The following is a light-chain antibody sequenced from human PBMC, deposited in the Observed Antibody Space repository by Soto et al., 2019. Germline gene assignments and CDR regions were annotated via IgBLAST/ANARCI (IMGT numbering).Light chain of an antibody. CDR2: GNS. CDR3: QSYDSSLSVV. Sequence: QSVLTQPPSVSGAQGQRVTISCTGSSSNIGAGYDVHVYQQLPGTAPKLLIYGNSNRPSGVPDRFSGSKSGTAASLAITGLQAEDEADYYCQSYDSSLSVVFGGGTKLTVL. J-gene: IGLJ2*01. V-gene: IGLV1-40*01. CDR1: SSNIGAGYD.